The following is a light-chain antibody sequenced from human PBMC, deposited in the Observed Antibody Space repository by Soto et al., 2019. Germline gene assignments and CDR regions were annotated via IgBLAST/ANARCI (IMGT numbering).Light chain of an antibody. J-gene: IGKJ1*01. CDR3: QQYGSSPGT. CDR1: QSVSSSY. CDR2: GAS. Sequence: EKGLSPFPSTPSLSPGERAPLSWRASQSVSSSYLAWYQQKPGQAPRLLIYGASSRATGIPDRFSGSGSGTDFTLTISRLEPEDFAVYYCQQYGSSPGTFGQGTKVDI. V-gene: IGKV3-20*01.